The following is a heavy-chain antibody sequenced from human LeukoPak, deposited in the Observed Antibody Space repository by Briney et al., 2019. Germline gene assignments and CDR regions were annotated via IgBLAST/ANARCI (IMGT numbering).Heavy chain of an antibody. Sequence: GGSLRLSCAASGFTFSSHAMSSVRQAPGKGLEWVPGISGSGGSTYYADSVKGRFTLSRDNSKNPLYLQMNSLRVDDTAIYYCAKDRGGSGSYYYSAFDIWGQGTMVTVSS. CDR2: ISGSGGST. J-gene: IGHJ3*02. V-gene: IGHV3-23*01. D-gene: IGHD3-10*01. CDR1: GFTFSSHA. CDR3: AKDRGGSGSYYYSAFDI.